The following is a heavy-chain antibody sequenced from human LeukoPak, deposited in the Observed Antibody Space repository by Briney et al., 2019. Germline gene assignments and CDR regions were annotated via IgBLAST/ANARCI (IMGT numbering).Heavy chain of an antibody. CDR2: INTNTGNP. CDR3: ARDDYCSRGACHSSY. J-gene: IGHJ4*02. Sequence: ASVKVSCKASAYTFTYYGMNWVRQAPGQGLEWMGRINTNTGNPTYAQGFTGRFVFSLDTSVSTAYLQISSLKAEDTAMYYCARDDYCSRGACHSSYWGQGTLVTVSS. CDR1: AYTFTYYG. V-gene: IGHV7-4-1*02. D-gene: IGHD2-15*01.